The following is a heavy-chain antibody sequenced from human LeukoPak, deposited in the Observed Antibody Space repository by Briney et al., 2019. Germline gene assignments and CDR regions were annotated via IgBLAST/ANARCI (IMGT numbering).Heavy chain of an antibody. V-gene: IGHV2-5*01. CDR2: IYWNDDK. D-gene: IGHD3-10*01. CDR1: GFSLSTSGVG. CDR3: AHSWLYYYGSGSYHGHFDY. Sequence: KESGPTLVKPTQTLTLTCTFSGFSLSTSGVGVGWIRQPPGKALEWLALIYWNDDKRYSPSLKSRLTITKDASKNQVVLTMTNMDPVDTATYYCAHSWLYYYGSGSYHGHFDYWGQGTLVTVSS. J-gene: IGHJ4*02.